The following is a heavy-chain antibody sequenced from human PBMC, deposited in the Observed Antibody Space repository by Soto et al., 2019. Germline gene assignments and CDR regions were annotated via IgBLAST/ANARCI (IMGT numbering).Heavy chain of an antibody. CDR3: ARRAETNGWNGFGADKYYFDF. Sequence: ASVKVSFKASGYTFTSYDIYWVRQATGQGLEWMGWMNPNTGNSGYAQKFQGRVTVTSDTSINTVHMELSSLRSEDTAVYYCARRAETNGWNGFGADKYYFDFWGQGTLVTVSS. CDR2: MNPNTGNS. J-gene: IGHJ4*02. D-gene: IGHD1-1*01. V-gene: IGHV1-8*01. CDR1: GYTFTSYD.